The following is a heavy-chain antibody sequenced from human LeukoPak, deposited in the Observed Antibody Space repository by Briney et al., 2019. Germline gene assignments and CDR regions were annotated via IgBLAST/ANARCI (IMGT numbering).Heavy chain of an antibody. D-gene: IGHD4-11*01. V-gene: IGHV3-30*02. CDR2: IRYDGSNK. Sequence: PGGSLRLSCAASGFTFSNYGMHWVRQAPGKGLEWVAFIRYDGSNKYSADSVKGRFTISRDNAKNSLLLQMNSLRAEDTAVYYCARGTPTTRDFDYWGQGTLVTVSS. CDR1: GFTFSNYG. J-gene: IGHJ4*02. CDR3: ARGTPTTRDFDY.